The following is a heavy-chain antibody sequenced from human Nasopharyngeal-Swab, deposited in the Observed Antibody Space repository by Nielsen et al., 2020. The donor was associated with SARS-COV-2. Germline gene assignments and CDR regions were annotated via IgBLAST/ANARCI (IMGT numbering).Heavy chain of an antibody. V-gene: IGHV3-7*01. J-gene: IGHJ4*02. CDR3: ASVHNSSWYFDY. CDR2: IKQDGSEK. D-gene: IGHD6-13*01. Sequence: VGQAPGKGLEWVVNIKQDGSEKYYVDSVKGRFTISRDNAKNSLYLQMTRLRAEDTAVYYCASVHNSSWYFDYWGQGTLVTVSS.